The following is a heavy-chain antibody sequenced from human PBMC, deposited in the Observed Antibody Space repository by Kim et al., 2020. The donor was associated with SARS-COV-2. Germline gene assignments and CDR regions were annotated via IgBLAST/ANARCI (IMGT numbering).Heavy chain of an antibody. CDR1: GFTFSDYY. V-gene: IGHV3-11*05. D-gene: IGHD3-3*01. Sequence: GGSLRLSCAASGFTFSDYYMSWIRQAPGKGLEWVSYISSSSSYTNYADSVKGRFTISRDNAKNSLYLQMNSLRAEDTAVYYCARVRIFGVVISAGYAMDVWGQGTTVTVSS. CDR3: ARVRIFGVVISAGYAMDV. CDR2: ISSSSSYT. J-gene: IGHJ6*02.